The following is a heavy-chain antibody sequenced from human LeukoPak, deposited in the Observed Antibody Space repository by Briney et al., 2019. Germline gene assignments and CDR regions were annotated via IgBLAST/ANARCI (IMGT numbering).Heavy chain of an antibody. CDR1: GFMFSNYG. CDR2: INATGGST. D-gene: IGHD1-26*01. CDR3: AKRAGGADRAFDY. V-gene: IGHV3-23*01. Sequence: GGSLRLSRAASGFMFSNYGMSWVRQAPGKGLEWVSIINATGGSTYYADSVKGRFTISRDNPKNTLFLQMDNLTVEDTAVYYCAKRAGGADRAFDYWGQGTLVTVSS. J-gene: IGHJ4*02.